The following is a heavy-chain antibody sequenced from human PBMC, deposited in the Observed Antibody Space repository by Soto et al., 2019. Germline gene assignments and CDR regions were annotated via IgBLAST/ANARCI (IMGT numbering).Heavy chain of an antibody. Sequence: SQTLSLTCAISGDSVSSNSAAWNWIRQSPSRGLEWLGRTYYRSKWYNDYAVSVKSRITINPDTSKNQFSLQLNSVTPEDTAVYYCARGRRIYDFWSGSGWFDPWGQGTLVTVSS. V-gene: IGHV6-1*01. D-gene: IGHD3-3*01. CDR1: GDSVSSNSAA. J-gene: IGHJ5*02. CDR2: TYYRSKWYN. CDR3: ARGRRIYDFWSGSGWFDP.